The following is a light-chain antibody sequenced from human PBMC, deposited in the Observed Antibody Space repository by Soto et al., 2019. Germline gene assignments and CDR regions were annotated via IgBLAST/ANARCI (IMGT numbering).Light chain of an antibody. CDR1: QSVSVY. CDR3: QQRRLGVT. V-gene: IGKV3-11*01. J-gene: IGKJ3*01. CDR2: DAS. Sequence: EIVLTQSPATLSLSPGERATLSCRATQSVSVYLAWYQQKPGQAPRLLIYDASKRATGIPARFSGSGSGTDFTLTISNLEPEDFAVYYCQQRRLGVTFGPGTKVDIK.